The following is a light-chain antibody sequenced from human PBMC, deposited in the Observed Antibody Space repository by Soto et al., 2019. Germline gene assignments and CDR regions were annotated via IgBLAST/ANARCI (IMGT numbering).Light chain of an antibody. CDR3: QSYDSSLSGYV. V-gene: IGLV1-40*01. Sequence: QSVLTQPPSVSGAPGQRVTFSCTGSSSNIGAGYDVHWYHQLPGTSPKVLIYGNSNRPSGVPDRFSGSKSGTSASLAITGLQAEDEADYYCQSYDSSLSGYVFGTGTQLTVL. CDR2: GNS. J-gene: IGLJ1*01. CDR1: SSNIGAGYD.